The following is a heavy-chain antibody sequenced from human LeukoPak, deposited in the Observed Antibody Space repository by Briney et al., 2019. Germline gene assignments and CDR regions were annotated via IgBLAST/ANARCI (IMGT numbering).Heavy chain of an antibody. V-gene: IGHV4-59*01. CDR1: GGSISSYY. Sequence: SETLSLTCTVSGGSISSYYWSWIRQPPGKGLEWIGHIYYSGSTNYNPSRKSRVAISVDTSKNHFSRKLSSVTAADTAVYYCARVRGKGEPLDAFDSWGEGTVVTVSS. D-gene: IGHD3-16*01. J-gene: IGHJ3*02. CDR2: IYYSGST. CDR3: ARVRGKGEPLDAFDS.